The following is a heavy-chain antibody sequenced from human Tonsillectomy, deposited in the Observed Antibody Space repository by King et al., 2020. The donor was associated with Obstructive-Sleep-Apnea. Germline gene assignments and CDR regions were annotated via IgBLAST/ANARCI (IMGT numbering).Heavy chain of an antibody. CDR1: GYSFSSYW. CDR2: IYPGDSDT. V-gene: IGHV5-51*01. D-gene: IGHD5-12*01. J-gene: IGHJ4*02. CDR3: ASATRGHSGSIGDFDY. Sequence: VQLVQSGAEVKKSGESLKISCKGSGYSFSSYWIGWVRQMPGKGLEWMGIIYPGDSDTRYSLSFQGQVTISADKSTSTSYLQWSSLKASDTAMYYCASATRGHSGSIGDFDYWGRGTLVTVSS.